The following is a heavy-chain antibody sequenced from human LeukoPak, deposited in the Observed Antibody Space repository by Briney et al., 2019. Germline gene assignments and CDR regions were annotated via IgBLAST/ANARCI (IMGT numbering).Heavy chain of an antibody. Sequence: NASETLSLTCTVSGGSISSSSYYWGWIRQPPGKGLEWIGSIYYSGSTYYNPSLKSRVTISVDTSKNQFSLKLSSVTAADTAVYYCARAVVSRPYYYYYYMDVWGKGTTVTVSS. CDR1: GGSISSSSYY. V-gene: IGHV4-39*01. D-gene: IGHD2-15*01. CDR3: ARAVVSRPYYYYYYMDV. CDR2: IYYSGST. J-gene: IGHJ6*03.